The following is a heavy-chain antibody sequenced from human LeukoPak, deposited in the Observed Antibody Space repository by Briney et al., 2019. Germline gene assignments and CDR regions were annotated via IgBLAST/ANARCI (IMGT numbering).Heavy chain of an antibody. CDR3: ARAVFDLDSIDY. J-gene: IGHJ4*02. CDR1: GGSLSGYY. Sequence: PSETLSLTCAVYGGSLSGYYWSWIRQPPGKGLEWIGEVNHSGSTNYNPSLKSRVTISVDTSKNQFSLKLSSVTAADTAVYYCARAVFDLDSIDYWGQGTLVTVSS. D-gene: IGHD3-3*01. V-gene: IGHV4-34*01. CDR2: VNHSGST.